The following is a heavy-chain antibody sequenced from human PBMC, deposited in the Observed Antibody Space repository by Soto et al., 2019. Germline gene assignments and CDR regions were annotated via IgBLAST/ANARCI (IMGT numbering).Heavy chain of an antibody. CDR1: GGTFSSYA. Sequence: QVQLVQSGAEVKKPGSSVKVSCKASGGTFSSYAISWVRQAPGQGLEWMGGIIPIFGTANYAQKFQGRVTITADESTSTAYMELSSLSSEDTAVYYCATDLGYCSGGSCYQEPYYYYYGMDVWGQGTTVTVSS. V-gene: IGHV1-69*01. CDR3: ATDLGYCSGGSCYQEPYYYYYGMDV. J-gene: IGHJ6*02. D-gene: IGHD2-15*01. CDR2: IIPIFGTA.